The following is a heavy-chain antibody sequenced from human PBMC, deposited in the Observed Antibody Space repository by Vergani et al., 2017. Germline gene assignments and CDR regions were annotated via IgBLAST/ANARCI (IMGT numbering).Heavy chain of an antibody. V-gene: IGHV3-48*01. Sequence: EVQLVESGGGLVQPGGSLRLSCAASGFTFSSYSMNWVRQAPGKGLEWVSYISSSSSTIYDADSVKGRFTISRDNAKNSLYLQMNSLRAEDTAVYYCARDLFSSSSWYLQGAFDIWGQGTMVTVSS. J-gene: IGHJ3*02. CDR1: GFTFSSYS. CDR3: ARDLFSSSSWYLQGAFDI. CDR2: ISSSSSTI. D-gene: IGHD6-13*01.